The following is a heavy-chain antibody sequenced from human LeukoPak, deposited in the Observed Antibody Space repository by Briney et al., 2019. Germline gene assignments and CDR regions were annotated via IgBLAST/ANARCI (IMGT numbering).Heavy chain of an antibody. CDR1: GFTFSSYG. J-gene: IGHJ4*02. V-gene: IGHV3-30*18. D-gene: IGHD6-19*01. CDR2: ISYDGSNK. CDR3: AKGKYSSGWSYFDY. Sequence: PGRSLRLSCAASGFTFSSYGMHWVRQAPGKGLEWVAVISYDGSNKYYADSMKGRFTISRDNSKNTLYLQMNSLRAEDTAVYYCAKGKYSSGWSYFDYWGQGTLVTVSS.